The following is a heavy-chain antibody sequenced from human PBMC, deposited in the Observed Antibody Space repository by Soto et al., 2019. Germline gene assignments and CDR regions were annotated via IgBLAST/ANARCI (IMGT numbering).Heavy chain of an antibody. CDR2: IYYSGST. J-gene: IGHJ6*02. CDR3: ARHFGQVHWEYYYYYGMDV. V-gene: IGHV4-39*01. D-gene: IGHD3-3*01. Sequence: QLQLQESGPGLVKPSETLSLTCTVSGGSISSSSYYWGWIRQPPGKGLEWIGSIYYSGSTYYNPSLKSRVTISVDTSKNQFSLKLSSVTAADTAVYYCARHFGQVHWEYYYYYGMDVWGQGTTVTVSS. CDR1: GGSISSSSYY.